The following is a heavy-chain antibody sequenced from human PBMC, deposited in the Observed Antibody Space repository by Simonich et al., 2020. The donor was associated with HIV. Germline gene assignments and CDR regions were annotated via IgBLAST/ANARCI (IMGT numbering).Heavy chain of an antibody. J-gene: IGHJ4*02. D-gene: IGHD3-3*01. V-gene: IGHV3-23*01. CDR3: AKDRYYNFWSGYYDY. CDR1: GFTFRSYA. CDR2: IKASGGST. Sequence: EVQLLESGGGLVQPGGSLRLSCAASGFTFRSYAMSWVRQAPGKEMEWVSAIKASGGSTYYADSVKGLFTISRDNSKNTLYLQMNSLRAEDTAVYYCAKDRYYNFWSGYYDYWGQGTLVTVSS.